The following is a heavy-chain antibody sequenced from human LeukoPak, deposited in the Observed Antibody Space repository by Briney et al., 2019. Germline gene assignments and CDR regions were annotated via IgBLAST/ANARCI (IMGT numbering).Heavy chain of an antibody. CDR3: ARVYPRGEWFDP. CDR1: GGSISSYY. Sequence: PSETLSLTCTVSGGSISSYYWSWIRQPPGKGLEWIGYIYYSGSTNYNPSLKSRVTISVDTSKNQFSLKLSSVTAADTAVYYCARVYPRGEWFDPWGQGTLVTVSS. CDR2: IYYSGST. D-gene: IGHD2-2*02. J-gene: IGHJ5*02. V-gene: IGHV4-59*12.